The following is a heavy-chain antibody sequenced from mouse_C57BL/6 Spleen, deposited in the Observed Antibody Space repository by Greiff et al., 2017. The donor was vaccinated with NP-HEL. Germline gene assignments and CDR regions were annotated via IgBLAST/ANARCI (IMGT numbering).Heavy chain of an antibody. J-gene: IGHJ4*01. V-gene: IGHV1-72*01. CDR3: ARGDRSNYYAMDY. Sequence: QVQLKQPGAELVKPGASVKLSCKASGYTFTSYWMHWVKQRPGRGLEWIGRIDPNSGGTKYNEKFKSKATLTVDKPSSTAYMQLSSLTSEDSAVYYCARGDRSNYYAMDYWGQGTSVTVSS. CDR2: IDPNSGGT. CDR1: GYTFTSYW.